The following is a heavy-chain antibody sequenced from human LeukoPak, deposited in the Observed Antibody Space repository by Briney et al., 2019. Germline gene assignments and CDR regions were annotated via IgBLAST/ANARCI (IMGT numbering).Heavy chain of an antibody. CDR1: GGSISSYY. J-gene: IGHJ6*03. Sequence: SETLSLTCTVSGGSISSYYWSWIRQPPGKGLEWIGYIYYSGSTNYNPSLKSRVTISVDTSKSQFSLRLSSVTAADTAVYYCARDRVTTTDRGYYYYYMDVWGKGTTVTISS. D-gene: IGHD4-17*01. CDR2: IYYSGST. CDR3: ARDRVTTTDRGYYYYYMDV. V-gene: IGHV4-59*01.